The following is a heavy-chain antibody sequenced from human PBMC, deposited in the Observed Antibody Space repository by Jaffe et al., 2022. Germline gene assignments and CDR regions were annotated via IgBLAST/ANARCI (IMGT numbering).Heavy chain of an antibody. V-gene: IGHV4-34*01. CDR3: ARWGFYYGDYDYYYYYMDV. D-gene: IGHD4-17*01. CDR2: INHSGST. J-gene: IGHJ6*03. Sequence: QVQLQQWGAGLLKPSETLSLTCAVYGGSFSGYYWSWIRQPPGKGLEWIGEINHSGSTNYNPSLKSRVTISVDTSKNQFSLKLSSVTAADTAVYYCARWGFYYGDYDYYYYYMDVWGKGTTVTVSS. CDR1: GGSFSGYY.